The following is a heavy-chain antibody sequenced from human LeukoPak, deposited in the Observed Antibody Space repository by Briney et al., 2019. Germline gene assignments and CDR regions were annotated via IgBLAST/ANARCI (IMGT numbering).Heavy chain of an antibody. J-gene: IGHJ4*02. V-gene: IGHV1-2*02. Sequence: ASVKVSCKASGYTFTGYYMHWVRQAPGQGLEWMGWINPNSGGTNYAQKFQGRVTMTRDTSISTAYMELSRLRSDDTAVYYCARDYYGSGSHSPFDYWGQGTLVTVSS. D-gene: IGHD3-10*01. CDR3: ARDYYGSGSHSPFDY. CDR2: INPNSGGT. CDR1: GYTFTGYY.